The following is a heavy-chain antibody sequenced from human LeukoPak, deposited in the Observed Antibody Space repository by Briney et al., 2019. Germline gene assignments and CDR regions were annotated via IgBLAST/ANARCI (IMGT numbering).Heavy chain of an antibody. CDR2: ISYDGSNK. CDR3: AREGYGGNVGYYYYMDV. Sequence: GGSLRLSCAASGFTFSSYAMHWVRQAPGKGLEWVAVISYDGSNKYYADSVKGRFTISRDNSKNTLYLQMNSLRAEDTAVYYCAREGYGGNVGYYYYMDVWGKGTTVTVS. D-gene: IGHD4-23*01. CDR1: GFTFSSYA. J-gene: IGHJ6*03. V-gene: IGHV3-30*04.